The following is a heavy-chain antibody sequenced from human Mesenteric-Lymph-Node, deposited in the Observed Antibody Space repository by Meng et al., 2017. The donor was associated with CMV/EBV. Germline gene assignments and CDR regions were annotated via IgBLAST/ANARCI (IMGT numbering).Heavy chain of an antibody. CDR3: ARGGVVVAVASPDL. D-gene: IGHD2-21*01. J-gene: IGHJ5*02. Sequence: SGFTFSNYGFQWVRQAPGKGLEWVAVVSYDGFNQYYADSVKGRFTISRDNSKNTLYLQMNSLRREDTAVYYCARGGVVVAVASPDLWGQGTVVTVSS. CDR2: VSYDGFNQ. V-gene: IGHV3-30-3*01. CDR1: GFTFSNYG.